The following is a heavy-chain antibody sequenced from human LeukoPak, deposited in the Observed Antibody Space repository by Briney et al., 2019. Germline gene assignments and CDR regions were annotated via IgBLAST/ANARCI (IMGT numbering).Heavy chain of an antibody. CDR3: ARLPRMRGYCSGGSCHDAFDI. Sequence: ASVKVSCKASGYTFTGYYMHWVRQAPGQGLEWMGWINPNSGGTNYAQKFQGRVTMTRDTSISTAYMELSRLRSDDTAVYYYARLPRMRGYCSGGSCHDAFDIWGQGTMVTVSS. CDR2: INPNSGGT. J-gene: IGHJ3*02. D-gene: IGHD2-15*01. CDR1: GYTFTGYY. V-gene: IGHV1-2*02.